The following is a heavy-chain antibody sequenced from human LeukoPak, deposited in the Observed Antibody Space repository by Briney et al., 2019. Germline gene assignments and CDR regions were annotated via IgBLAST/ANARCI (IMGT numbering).Heavy chain of an antibody. CDR2: VYYTGST. J-gene: IGHJ2*01. CDR3: ARSFGGNSVNWYFDL. Sequence: SETLSLTCPVSGGSISNYYYWTWIRQPPGKGLEWIGYVYYTGSTNFNPSLKSRVTMSLDTSRNQFSLKLTSLTAADTAVYYCARSFGGNSVNWYFDLWGRGTLVTVSS. D-gene: IGHD4-23*01. V-gene: IGHV4-59*01. CDR1: GGSISNYY.